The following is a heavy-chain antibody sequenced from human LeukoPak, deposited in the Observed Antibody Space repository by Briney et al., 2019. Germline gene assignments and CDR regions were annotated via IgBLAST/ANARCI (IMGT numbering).Heavy chain of an antibody. J-gene: IGHJ4*02. CDR1: GLTITGYC. CDR2: IKNKRDGGTP. D-gene: IGHD6-13*01. Sequence: PGGSLRLSCAASGLTITGYCMSWVRQAPGEGLEWVGHIKNKRDGGTPDYAAPVKGRFAISRDDSKTTVYLQMNSLKTADTSASYCTAAYASIWYVWGQGTLVTVSS. CDR3: TAAYASIWYV. V-gene: IGHV3-15*01.